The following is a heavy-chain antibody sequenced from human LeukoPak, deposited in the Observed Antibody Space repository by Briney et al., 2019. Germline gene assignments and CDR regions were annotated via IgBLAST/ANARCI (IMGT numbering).Heavy chain of an antibody. CDR1: GGSISSYH. CDR2: MQTSGRI. J-gene: IGHJ4*02. Sequence: SETLSLTCTVSGGSISSYHWSWIRQPAGKGLEWIGRMQTSGRIDYNLSLKSRLTMSVDRSKNQLSLKLSSVIAADTALYYCARGHSDSWSVFDYWGQGSLVTISS. V-gene: IGHV4-4*07. D-gene: IGHD6-13*01. CDR3: ARGHSDSWSVFDY.